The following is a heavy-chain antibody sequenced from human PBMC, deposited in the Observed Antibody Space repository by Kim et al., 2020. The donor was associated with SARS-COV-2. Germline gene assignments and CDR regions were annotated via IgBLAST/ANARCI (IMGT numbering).Heavy chain of an antibody. CDR2: INTNTGNP. J-gene: IGHJ4*02. CDR3: ARSPEAGGFDY. V-gene: IGHV7-4-1*02. CDR1: GYTFTSHA. D-gene: IGHD2-8*02. Sequence: ASVKVSCKASGYTFTSHAINWVRQAPGHGLEWMGWINTNTGNPTYTQGSTGRFVFSLDTSVSTAYLQINSLKAEDTAVYYCARSPEAGGFDYWGQGTLVTVSS.